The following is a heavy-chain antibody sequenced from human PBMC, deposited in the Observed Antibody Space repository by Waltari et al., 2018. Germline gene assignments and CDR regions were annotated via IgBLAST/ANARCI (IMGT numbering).Heavy chain of an antibody. V-gene: IGHV3-48*03. J-gene: IGHJ6*03. CDR2: ISSSGSTI. CDR1: GFTFSSYE. D-gene: IGHD3-3*01. Sequence: EVQLVESGGGLVQPGGSLRLSCAASGFTFSSYEMNWVRQAPGKGLEWVSYISSSGSTIYYADSVKGRFTISRDNAKNSRYLQMNSLRAEDTAVYYCARGGGSITIFGVVSENMDVWGKGTTVTVSS. CDR3: ARGGGSITIFGVVSENMDV.